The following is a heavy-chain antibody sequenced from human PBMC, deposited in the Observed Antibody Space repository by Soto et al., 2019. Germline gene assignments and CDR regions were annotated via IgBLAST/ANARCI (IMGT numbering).Heavy chain of an antibody. CDR1: GFTFSIYA. J-gene: IGHJ4*02. CDR3: AKDLIAEAGGYFDY. CDR2: ISRSGGST. V-gene: IGHV3-23*01. D-gene: IGHD6-13*01. Sequence: PWGSLRVSCASSGFTFSIYAMSWVGQAPGRGLEWVSAISRSGGSTYYADSVKGRFTISRDNSKNTLYLQMNSLRAEDTAVYYRAKDLIAEAGGYFDYWGQGTLVTVSS.